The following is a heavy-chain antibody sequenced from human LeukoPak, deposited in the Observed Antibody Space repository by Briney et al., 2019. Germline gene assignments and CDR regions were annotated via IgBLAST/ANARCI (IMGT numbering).Heavy chain of an antibody. Sequence: QAGGSLRLSCAASGFTFSSYAMSWVRQAPGKGLEWVSVIYSGGNTYYADSVKGRFTISRDNSKNTLYLQMSSLRPEDTAVYYCARGLITANYYYYGMDVWGQGTTVTVSS. V-gene: IGHV3-66*01. J-gene: IGHJ6*02. CDR1: GFTFSSYA. CDR2: IYSGGNT. D-gene: IGHD3-16*01. CDR3: ARGLITANYYYYGMDV.